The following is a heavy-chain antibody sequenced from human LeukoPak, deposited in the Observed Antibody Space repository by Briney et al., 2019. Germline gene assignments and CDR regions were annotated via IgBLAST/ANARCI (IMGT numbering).Heavy chain of an antibody. J-gene: IGHJ6*03. CDR1: GGSISSSSYY. CDR3: ARGKLYSSSWYSPLTRSHYYYYMDV. V-gene: IGHV4-39*07. D-gene: IGHD6-13*01. CDR2: INHSGST. Sequence: PSETLSLTCTVSGGSISSSSYYWGWIRQPPGKGLEWIGEINHSGSTNYNPSLKSRVTISVDTSKNQFSLKLSSVTAADTAVYYCARGKLYSSSWYSPLTRSHYYYYMDVWGKGTTVTISS.